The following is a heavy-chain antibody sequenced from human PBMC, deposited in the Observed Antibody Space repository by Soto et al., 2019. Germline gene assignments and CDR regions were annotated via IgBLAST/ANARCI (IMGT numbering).Heavy chain of an antibody. V-gene: IGHV3-15*05. CDR2: VTRRTDGETT. Sequence: SCTGSGFIFGDAWLSWVRQAPGKGLEWVARVTRRTDGETTDYAAPVTGRFTISRDVSKPTVYLQMNSLKIEDTGIYYCVAGSPFEYWGQGTLVTVSS. CDR3: VAGSPFEY. D-gene: IGHD1-26*01. J-gene: IGHJ4*02. CDR1: GFIFGDAW.